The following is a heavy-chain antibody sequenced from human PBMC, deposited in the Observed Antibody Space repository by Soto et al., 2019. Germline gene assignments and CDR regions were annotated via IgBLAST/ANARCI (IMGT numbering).Heavy chain of an antibody. CDR3: AGYAYDSSGYHSGSLGP. CDR1: GGSISSYY. Sequence: PSETLSLTCTVSGGSISSYYWSWIRQPPGKGLEWIGYIYYSGSTNYNPSLKSRVTISVDTSKNQSSLKLSSVTAADTAVYYCAGYAYDSSGYHSGSLGPWGQGTLVTVSS. CDR2: IYYSGST. V-gene: IGHV4-59*01. D-gene: IGHD3-22*01. J-gene: IGHJ5*02.